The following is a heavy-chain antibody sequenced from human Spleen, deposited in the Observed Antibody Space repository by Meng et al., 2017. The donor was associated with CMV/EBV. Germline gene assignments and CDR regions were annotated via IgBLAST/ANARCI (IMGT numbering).Heavy chain of an antibody. Sequence: GESLKISCAASGLTVSSNYMTWVRQAPGKGLEWVSTIHSDATTDYADSVKGRFTVSRDNTRNTVNLQMNSLTTEDTALYFCARLSAGHWGQGTMVIVSS. CDR3: ARLSAGH. V-gene: IGHV3-66*02. CDR1: GLTVSSNY. CDR2: IHSDATT. J-gene: IGHJ4*01.